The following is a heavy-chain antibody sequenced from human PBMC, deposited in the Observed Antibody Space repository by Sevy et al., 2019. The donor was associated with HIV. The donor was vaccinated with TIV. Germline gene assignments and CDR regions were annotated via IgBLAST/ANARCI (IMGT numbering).Heavy chain of an antibody. Sequence: GGSRRLSCAASGFTFSSYAMSWVRQAPGKGLEWVSAISGSGGSTYYADSVKGRFTISRDNSKNTLYLQMNSLRAEDTAVYYCATSEMATSTQNDYWGQGTLVTVSS. D-gene: IGHD5-12*01. CDR2: ISGSGGST. J-gene: IGHJ4*02. CDR3: ATSEMATSTQNDY. CDR1: GFTFSSYA. V-gene: IGHV3-23*01.